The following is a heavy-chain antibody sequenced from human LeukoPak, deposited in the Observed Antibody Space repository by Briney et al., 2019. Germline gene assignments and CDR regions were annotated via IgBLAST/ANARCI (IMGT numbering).Heavy chain of an antibody. D-gene: IGHD3-3*01. Sequence: GGSLRLSCAASGFTFSSYAMSWVRQAPGKGLEWVSAISGSGGSTYYADSVKGRFTISRDNSKNTLYLQMNSLRAEDTAVYYCAKDSYYDFWSGYRRFDYWGQGTLVTVSS. V-gene: IGHV3-23*01. J-gene: IGHJ4*02. CDR3: AKDSYYDFWSGYRRFDY. CDR2: ISGSGGST. CDR1: GFTFSSYA.